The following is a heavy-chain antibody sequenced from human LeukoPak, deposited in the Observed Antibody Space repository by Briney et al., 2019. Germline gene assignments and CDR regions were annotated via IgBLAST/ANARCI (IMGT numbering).Heavy chain of an antibody. Sequence: GESLKISFKGSGYSFTSCWIGWVRQMPGKGLEWMGIIYPGDSDTRYSPSFQGQVTISADKSISTAYLQWSSLKASDTAMYYCASSYYYDSSGGDAFDIWGQGTMVTVSS. CDR2: IYPGDSDT. CDR1: GYSFTSCW. D-gene: IGHD3-22*01. V-gene: IGHV5-51*01. J-gene: IGHJ3*02. CDR3: ASSYYYDSSGGDAFDI.